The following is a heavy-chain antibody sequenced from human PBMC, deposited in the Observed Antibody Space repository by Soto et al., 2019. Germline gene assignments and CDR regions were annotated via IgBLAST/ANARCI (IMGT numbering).Heavy chain of an antibody. CDR1: GYTFTSDG. V-gene: IGHV1-18*01. D-gene: IGHD2-15*01. J-gene: IGHJ4*02. CDR3: ARSGLLGYCSGGSCYEKGLDY. Sequence: ASVKVSCKASGYTFTSDGISWLRQAPGRGLEWMGWISAYNGNTNYAQKLQGRVTMTTDTSTSTAYMELRSLRSDDTAVYYCARSGLLGYCSGGSCYEKGLDYWGQGTLVTVSS. CDR2: ISAYNGNT.